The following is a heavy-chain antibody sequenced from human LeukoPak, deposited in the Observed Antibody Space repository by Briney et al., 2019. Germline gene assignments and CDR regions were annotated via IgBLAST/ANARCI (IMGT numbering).Heavy chain of an antibody. CDR3: AREGLSGDYVLGFEDY. CDR2: ISAYNGNT. J-gene: IGHJ4*02. V-gene: IGHV1-18*01. D-gene: IGHD4-17*01. Sequence: GASVKVSCKASGYTFTSYGISWVRQAPGQGLEWMGWISAYNGNTNYAQKLQGRVTMTTDTSTSTAYMELRSLRSDDTAVYYCAREGLSGDYVLGFEDYWGQGTLVTVSS. CDR1: GYTFTSYG.